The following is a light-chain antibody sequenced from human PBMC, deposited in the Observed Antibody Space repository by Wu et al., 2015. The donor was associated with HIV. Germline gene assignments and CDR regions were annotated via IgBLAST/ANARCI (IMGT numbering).Light chain of an antibody. CDR3: QQYGSSPPSFT. Sequence: EIVLTQSPGTLSLSPGERATLSCRASQSVSSSYLAWYQQKPGQAPRLLIYGASSRATGIPDRFSGSGSGTDFTLTISRLEPEDFAVYYCQQYGSSPPSFTFGPGTKVDXK. V-gene: IGKV3-20*01. J-gene: IGKJ3*01. CDR1: QSVSSSY. CDR2: GAS.